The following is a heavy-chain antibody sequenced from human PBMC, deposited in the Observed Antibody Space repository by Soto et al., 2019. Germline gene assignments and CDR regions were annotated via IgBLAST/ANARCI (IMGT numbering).Heavy chain of an antibody. CDR1: GLTVSSYA. V-gene: IGHV3-23*01. D-gene: IGHD2-2*01. J-gene: IGHJ4*02. CDR3: AKGHGVYCSSTRCYGGVFAY. Sequence: GWSMRLACAACGLTVSSYAISVVRQAPGKGLEWVSAISGSGGSTYYADSVKGRFTISRDNSKNTLYLQMNSLRAEDTAVYYCAKGHGVYCSSTRCYGGVFAYWGQGTLVPVSS. CDR2: ISGSGGST.